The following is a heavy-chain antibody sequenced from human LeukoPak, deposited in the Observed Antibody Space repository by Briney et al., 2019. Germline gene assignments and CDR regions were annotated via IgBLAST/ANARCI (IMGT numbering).Heavy chain of an antibody. J-gene: IGHJ5*02. Sequence: SETLSLTCAVSGYPISSGYYWGWIRQPPGKGLEWIGSIYHSGSTYYNPSLKSRGTISLDTYKNKFSLKLSSVTAADTAVYYCARRIVLVIAGDWFDPWGQGTLVTVSS. CDR1: GYPISSGYY. CDR3: ARRIVLVIAGDWFDP. CDR2: IYHSGST. V-gene: IGHV4-38-2*01. D-gene: IGHD3-22*01.